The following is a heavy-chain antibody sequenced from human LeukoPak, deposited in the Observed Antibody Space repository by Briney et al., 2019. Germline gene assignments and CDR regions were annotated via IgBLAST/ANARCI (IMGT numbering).Heavy chain of an antibody. Sequence: SVKVSCKASGGTFSSYTISWVRQAPGQGLEWMGGIIPLFGTPDYAQKFQGRVTITADKSTSTAYMEPSSLRSEDTAVYYCARRYSSGRYYYYYMDVWGKGTTVTVSS. V-gene: IGHV1-69*06. D-gene: IGHD6-19*01. J-gene: IGHJ6*03. CDR3: ARRYSSGRYYYYYMDV. CDR2: IIPLFGTP. CDR1: GGTFSSYT.